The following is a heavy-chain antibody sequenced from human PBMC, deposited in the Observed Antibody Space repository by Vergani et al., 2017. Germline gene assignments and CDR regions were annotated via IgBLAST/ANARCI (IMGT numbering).Heavy chain of an antibody. Sequence: QVQLVESGGGVVQPGRSLRLSCAASGFTFSSYGMHWVRQAPGKGLEWVAVIWYDGSNKYYADSVKGRFTISRDNSKNTLYLQMNSLRAEDTAVYYCARDGGYCSSTSCYYYYMDFWGKGTTVTVSS. CDR3: ARDGGYCSSTSCYYYYMDF. D-gene: IGHD2-2*01. V-gene: IGHV3-33*01. CDR2: IWYDGSNK. CDR1: GFTFSSYG. J-gene: IGHJ6*03.